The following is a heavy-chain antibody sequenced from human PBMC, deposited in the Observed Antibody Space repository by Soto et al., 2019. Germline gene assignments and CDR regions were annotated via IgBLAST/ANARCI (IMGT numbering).Heavy chain of an antibody. Sequence: QVQLEQSAPEVKKPGASVKVSCKASGYTFTTYGISWVRQAPGQGLEWLGWINTHNGNTNYAQNLQGRVIMTPDTSTSTDYMQVRSLRSDDTAIYYCTREGSAPYYYYGMDAWGQGTTVTVSS. CDR3: TREGSAPYYYYGMDA. CDR2: INTHNGNT. D-gene: IGHD3-10*01. V-gene: IGHV1-18*01. CDR1: GYTFTTYG. J-gene: IGHJ6*02.